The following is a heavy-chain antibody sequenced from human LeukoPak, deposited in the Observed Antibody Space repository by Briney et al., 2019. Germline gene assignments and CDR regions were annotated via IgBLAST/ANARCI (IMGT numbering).Heavy chain of an antibody. Sequence: GGSLRLSCAASGFTFSSYSMNWVRQGPGKGLEWVSFISSSSSRIYYADSVKGRFTSSRDNAKNSLYLQMNSLRDEDTAMYYCARDHSSDWYSLVVTSEYFQHWGQGTLVTVSS. V-gene: IGHV3-48*02. CDR1: GFTFSSYS. CDR3: ARDHSSDWYSLVVTSEYFQH. CDR2: ISSSSSRI. D-gene: IGHD6-19*01. J-gene: IGHJ1*01.